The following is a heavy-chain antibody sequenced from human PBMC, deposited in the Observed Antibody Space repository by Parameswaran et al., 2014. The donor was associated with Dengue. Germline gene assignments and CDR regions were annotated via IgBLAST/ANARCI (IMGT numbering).Heavy chain of an antibody. J-gene: IGHJ5*01. CDR2: INAGNGNT. Sequence: WVRQAPGQRLEWMGWINAGNGNTKYSQKFQGRVTITRDTSASTAYMELSSLRSEDTAVYYCARGSCSGGSCGFDYWGQEPGHRLL. CDR3: ARGSCSGGSCGFDY. V-gene: IGHV1-3*01. D-gene: IGHD2-15*01.